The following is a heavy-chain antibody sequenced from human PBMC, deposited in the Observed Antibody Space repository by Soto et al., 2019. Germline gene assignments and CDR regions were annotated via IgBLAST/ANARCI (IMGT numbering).Heavy chain of an antibody. D-gene: IGHD6-19*01. CDR1: GGSFGGGDYY. J-gene: IGHJ4*02. V-gene: IGHV4-30-4*01. CDR2: IYYSGNT. CDR3: ARGIAVAEGYFDY. Sequence: QVQLQESGPGLVKPSQTLSLTCTVSGGSFGGGDYYWNWIRQPPGKGLEWIGYIYYSGNTHYNPSFKSRVTISVDTSKNQLSLKLTSVTAAVTAVYYCARGIAVAEGYFDYWGQGTLVTGSS.